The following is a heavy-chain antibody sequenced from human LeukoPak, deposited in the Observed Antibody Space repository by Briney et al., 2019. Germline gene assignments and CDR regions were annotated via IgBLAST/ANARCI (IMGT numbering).Heavy chain of an antibody. CDR2: ISSSSSYI. D-gene: IGHD5-24*01. J-gene: IGHJ3*02. CDR1: GFTFSTYS. CDR3: ARARQSGMTYDAFDI. Sequence: PGGSLRLSCAASGFTFSTYSMNWVRQAPGKGLEWVSSISSSSSYIYSADSVKGRFTISRDNAKNSLYLQMNSLRAEDTAVYYCARARQSGMTYDAFDIWGKGTMVTVSS. V-gene: IGHV3-21*01.